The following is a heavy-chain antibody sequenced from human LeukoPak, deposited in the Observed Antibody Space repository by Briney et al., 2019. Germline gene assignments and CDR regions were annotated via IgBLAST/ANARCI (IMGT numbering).Heavy chain of an antibody. CDR2: IYYSGST. CDR3: ARGGVSYDFWSGHDY. CDR1: GGSISSYY. J-gene: IGHJ4*02. D-gene: IGHD3-3*01. V-gene: IGHV4-59*01. Sequence: SETLSLTCAVSGGSISSYYWSWIRQPPGKGLEWIGYIYYSGSTNYNPSLKSRVTISVDTSKNQFSLKLSSVTAADTAVYYCARGGVSYDFWSGHDYWGQGTLVTVSS.